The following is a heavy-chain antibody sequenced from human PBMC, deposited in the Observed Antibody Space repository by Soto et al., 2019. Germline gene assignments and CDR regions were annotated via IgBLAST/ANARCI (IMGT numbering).Heavy chain of an antibody. J-gene: IGHJ4*02. CDR1: GFTFSNAW. V-gene: IGHV3-15*01. Sequence: GGSLRLSCAASGFTFSNAWMTWVRQAPGKGLEWVGRIQSKTEGRTTDYAAPVKGRFTISRDDSKNTLYLQMNSLKTEDTAVYFCTTQPPTSVTQFNYWGQGTPVTVSS. CDR3: TTQPPTSVTQFNY. D-gene: IGHD4-17*01. CDR2: IQSKTEGRTT.